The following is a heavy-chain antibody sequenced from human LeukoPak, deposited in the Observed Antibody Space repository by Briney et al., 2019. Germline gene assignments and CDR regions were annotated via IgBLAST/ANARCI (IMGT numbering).Heavy chain of an antibody. J-gene: IGHJ4*02. V-gene: IGHV3-7*05. CDR2: IKPDGSEK. D-gene: IGHD2-2*01. CDR3: ARAIRASSSSCNDF. Sequence: GGSLRLSCAASGFTFSTYWMSWVRQAPGKGLEWVANIKPDGSEKHYADSVKGRFTISRDNAENSLYLQMNSLGAEDTAVYYCARAIRASSSSCNDFWGQGTLVTVSS. CDR1: GFTFSTYW.